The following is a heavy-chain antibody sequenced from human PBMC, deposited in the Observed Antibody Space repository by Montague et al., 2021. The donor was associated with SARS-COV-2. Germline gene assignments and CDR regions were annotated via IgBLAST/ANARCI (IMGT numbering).Heavy chain of an antibody. D-gene: IGHD6-19*01. Sequence: LDWLALIYWDDDKRYSPSLKSRLTITKDTSRNQVVLTMTNMNPVDTATYYFAHRHRSGWWGDWFDPWGQGTMVTVSS. V-gene: IGHV2-5*02. CDR3: AHRHRSGWWGDWFDP. J-gene: IGHJ5*02. CDR2: IYWDDDK.